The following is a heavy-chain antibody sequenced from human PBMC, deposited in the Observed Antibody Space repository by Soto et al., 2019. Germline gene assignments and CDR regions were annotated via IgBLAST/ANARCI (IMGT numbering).Heavy chain of an antibody. CDR1: GGSVSSYH. V-gene: IGHV4-59*02. CDR2: IYYNGST. Sequence: VQLQESGEGLLKPSETLSLTCTVSGGSVSSYHWTWIRQSPGKGLEWIGYIYYNGSTDYNPSLKSRLTVSVRTSKRQFSLRLTSVTAADTAVYYCAREFFWRSSSSPTYYYYLDVWGKGTTVTVSS. CDR3: AREFFWRSSSSPTYYYYLDV. D-gene: IGHD6-6*01. J-gene: IGHJ6*03.